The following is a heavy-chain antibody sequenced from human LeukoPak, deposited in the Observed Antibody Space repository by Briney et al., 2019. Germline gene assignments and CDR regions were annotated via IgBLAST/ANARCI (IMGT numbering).Heavy chain of an antibody. CDR3: AREGGQWLERSFDH. D-gene: IGHD6-19*01. CDR1: GGSFSGYY. CDR2: IIHSGRT. Sequence: SETLSLTCAVYGGSFSGYYWSWIRQPPGKGLEWIGEIIHSGRTNYNPSLKSRVTISADTSNNQFSLKLSSVTAADTAVYYCAREGGQWLERSFDHWGQGTLVTVSS. V-gene: IGHV4-34*12. J-gene: IGHJ4*02.